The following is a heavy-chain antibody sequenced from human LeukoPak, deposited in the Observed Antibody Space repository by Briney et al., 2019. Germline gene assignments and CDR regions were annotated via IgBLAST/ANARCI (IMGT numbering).Heavy chain of an antibody. CDR3: ARARSSSGWYGRGPKNDY. CDR1: GESISGFY. D-gene: IGHD6-19*01. CDR2: IYYSGST. Sequence: SETLSLTCTVSGESISGFYWTWIRQPPGKGLEWIGYIYYSGSTNYNPSLKSRVTISVDTSKNQFSLKLSSVTAADTAVYYCARARSSSGWYGRGPKNDYWGQGTLVTVSS. V-gene: IGHV4-59*12. J-gene: IGHJ4*02.